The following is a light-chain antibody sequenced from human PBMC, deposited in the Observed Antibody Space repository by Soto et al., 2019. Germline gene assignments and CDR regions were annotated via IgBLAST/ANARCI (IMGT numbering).Light chain of an antibody. J-gene: IGKJ3*01. Sequence: DIQMTQSPSSLSASVGDRVTITCRASQGISHYLAWYQQKPGKVPKLLIYAASTLQSGFPSRFSGSGSGTDFTLTISSLQPEDVATYYCQKYNSDHVFGPGTKVDIK. V-gene: IGKV1-27*01. CDR1: QGISHY. CDR3: QKYNSDHV. CDR2: AAS.